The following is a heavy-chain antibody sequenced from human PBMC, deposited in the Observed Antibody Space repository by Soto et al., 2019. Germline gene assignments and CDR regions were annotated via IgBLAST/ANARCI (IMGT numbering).Heavy chain of an antibody. V-gene: IGHV4-61*08. D-gene: IGHD2-2*01. CDR1: GGSISSGDYY. CDR3: ARATPAATAYYYYGMDV. CDR2: IYYSGST. J-gene: IGHJ6*02. Sequence: QVQLQESGPGLVKPSQTLSLTCTVSGGSISSGDYYWSWIRQPPGKGLEWIGYIYYSGSTNYNPSLKSRVTISVDTSKNQFSLKLSSVTAADTAVYYCARATPAATAYYYYGMDVWGQGTTVTVSS.